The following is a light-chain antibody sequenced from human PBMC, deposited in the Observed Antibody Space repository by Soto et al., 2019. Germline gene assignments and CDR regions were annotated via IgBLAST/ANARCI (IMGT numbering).Light chain of an antibody. CDR3: AVWDDRLDGTWL. J-gene: IGLJ3*02. CDR1: SATVGSTT. Sequence: QSVLTQSASASGTRGERVIMSCSGSSATVGSTTVSWYQQLPGTAPKLLIYNDDQRASGVPARFSGSKSGTSAALAISGVQSEDEGDYYCAVWDDRLDGTWLFGGGTKLTVL. CDR2: NDD. V-gene: IGLV1-44*01.